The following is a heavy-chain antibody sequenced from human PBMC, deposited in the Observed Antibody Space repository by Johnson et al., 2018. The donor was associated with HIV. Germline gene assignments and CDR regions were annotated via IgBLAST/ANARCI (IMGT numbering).Heavy chain of an antibody. Sequence: VQLVESGGGLVQPGGSLRLSCAASGFTVSSNYMSWVRQAPGKGLEWISVICSGGDTYYADSVRGRFTISRDNSKNTLYLQMNSLETEDTAVYYCTAPIVGAIDAFDIWGQGTKVTVSS. J-gene: IGHJ3*02. CDR3: TAPIVGAIDAFDI. V-gene: IGHV3-66*01. D-gene: IGHD1-26*01. CDR2: ICSGGDT. CDR1: GFTVSSNY.